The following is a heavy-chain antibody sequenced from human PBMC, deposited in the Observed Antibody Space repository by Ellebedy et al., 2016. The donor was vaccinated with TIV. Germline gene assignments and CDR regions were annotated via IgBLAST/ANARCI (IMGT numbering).Heavy chain of an antibody. CDR1: GFTFSNYW. CDR3: ARDQWLGRAYYFDS. J-gene: IGHJ4*02. Sequence: GESLKISCAASGFTFSNYWMTWVRQAPGKGLEWVANIKQDGSETYYVDSVKGRFAISRDNAKNSLYLQMNSLGDEDTAVYYCARDQWLGRAYYFDSWGQGTLVTVSS. CDR2: IKQDGSET. D-gene: IGHD6-19*01. V-gene: IGHV3-7*01.